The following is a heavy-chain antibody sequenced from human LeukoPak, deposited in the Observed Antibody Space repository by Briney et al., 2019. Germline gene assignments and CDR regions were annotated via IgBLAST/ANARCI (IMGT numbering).Heavy chain of an antibody. V-gene: IGHV4-59*01. CDR2: IYYSGST. CDR3: ARGQYPFSVNWYFDL. Sequence: SETLSLTCTVSGGSISSCYWSWLRQPPGKGLEWIGYIYYSGSTNYNPSLKSRVTISVDTSKNQFSLKLSSVTAADTAVYYCARGQYPFSVNWYFDLWGRGTLVTVSS. CDR1: GGSISSCY. D-gene: IGHD4-11*01. J-gene: IGHJ2*01.